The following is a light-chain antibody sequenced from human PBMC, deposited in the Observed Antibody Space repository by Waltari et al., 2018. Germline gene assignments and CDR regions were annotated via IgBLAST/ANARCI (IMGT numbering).Light chain of an antibody. V-gene: IGLV1-51*01. J-gene: IGLJ2*01. CDR3: ATWDRSLVGVV. Sequence: QSVLTQPPSVSAAPGQKVTISCSGSDSNIGSSYVSLYQHLPGAAPKLLIYDNNKRPSGTPDRFSGSKSGTSATLGITGLQTGDEADYYCATWDRSLVGVVFGGGTKLTVL. CDR2: DNN. CDR1: DSNIGSSY.